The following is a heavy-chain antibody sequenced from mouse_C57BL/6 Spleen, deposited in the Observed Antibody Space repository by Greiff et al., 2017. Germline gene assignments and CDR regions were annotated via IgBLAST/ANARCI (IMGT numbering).Heavy chain of an antibody. D-gene: IGHD2-1*01. V-gene: IGHV1-81*01. Sequence: QVQLQQSGAELARPGASVKLSCKASGYTFTSYGISWVKQRTGQGLEWIGEIYPRSGNTYYNEKFKCKATLTADKSSSTAYMELRILTSEDAAVYFCAYGNYSDWFAYWGQGTLVTVSA. CDR2: IYPRSGNT. CDR1: GYTFTSYG. CDR3: AYGNYSDWFAY. J-gene: IGHJ3*01.